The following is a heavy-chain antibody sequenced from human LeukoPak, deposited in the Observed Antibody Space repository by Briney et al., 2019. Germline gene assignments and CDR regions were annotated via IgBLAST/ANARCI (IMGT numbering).Heavy chain of an antibody. CDR2: ISWNGGST. CDR1: GFTFGDYA. Sequence: GGSLRLSCAVSGFTFGDYAMHWVRQLPGKGLEWVAGISWNGGSTGYAASVRGRFTISRDNVRRSLFLQMNSLRVEDMGVYYCAKDAGDTGWYAYYFDSWGQGTMVTVSS. CDR3: AKDAGDTGWYAYYFDS. J-gene: IGHJ3*01. D-gene: IGHD6-19*01. V-gene: IGHV3-9*03.